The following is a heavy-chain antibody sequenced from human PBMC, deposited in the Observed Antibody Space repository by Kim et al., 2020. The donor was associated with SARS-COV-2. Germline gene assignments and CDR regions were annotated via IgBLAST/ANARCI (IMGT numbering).Heavy chain of an antibody. J-gene: IGHJ4*01. CDR3: AKGRGGGWLHQDRGPLD. D-gene: IGHD5-12*01. CDR2: ISYDGSNK. Sequence: GGSLRLSCAASGFTFSSYGVHWVRQAPGKGLEWVAVISYDGSNKYYADSVKGRFTISRDNSKNTLYLQMNSLRAEDTAVYYCAKGRGGGWLHQDRGPLD. V-gene: IGHV3-30*18. CDR1: GFTFSSYG.